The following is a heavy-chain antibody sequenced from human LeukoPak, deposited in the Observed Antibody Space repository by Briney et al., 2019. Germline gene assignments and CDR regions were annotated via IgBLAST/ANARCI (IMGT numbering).Heavy chain of an antibody. CDR1: GYTFINYG. CDR2: INPNSGGT. J-gene: IGHJ4*02. Sequence: ASVKVSCKASGYTFINYGITWVRQAPGQGLEWMGWINPNSGGTNYAQKFQGRVTMTRDTSISTAYMELSRLRSDDTAVYYCARGPHGRIYDILTGFDYWGQGTLVTVSS. D-gene: IGHD3-9*01. V-gene: IGHV1-2*02. CDR3: ARGPHGRIYDILTGFDY.